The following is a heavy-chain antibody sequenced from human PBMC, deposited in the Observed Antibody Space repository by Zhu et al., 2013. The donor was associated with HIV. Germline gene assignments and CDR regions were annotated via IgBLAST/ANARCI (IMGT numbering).Heavy chain of an antibody. CDR1: GGTFSSYA. Sequence: QVQLVQSGAEVKKPGSSVKVSCKASGGTFSSYAISWVRQAPGQGLEWMGGIIPIFGTANYAQKFQGRVTITADESTSTAYMELSSLRSEDTAVYYCARSEYYYDSSGYYYWRFDYWGQGTLVTVSS. CDR2: IIPIFGTA. J-gene: IGHJ4*02. D-gene: IGHD3-22*01. V-gene: IGHV1-69*01. CDR3: ARSEYYYDSSGYYYWRFDY.